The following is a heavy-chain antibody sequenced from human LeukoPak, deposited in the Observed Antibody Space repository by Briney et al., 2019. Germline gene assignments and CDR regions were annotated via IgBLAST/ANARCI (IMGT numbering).Heavy chain of an antibody. CDR2: ISYAGNTHTGST. J-gene: IGHJ4*02. V-gene: IGHV4-34*01. Sequence: SETLSLTCDVSGGSFSSYSWNWIRQPPGKGLEWIAEISYAGNTHTGSTSYSASLKSRVTISVDTPKNQFSLHLSTVTAADAGVYYCARGFSGFWEFDSWGQGTLVTVSS. CDR1: GGSFSSYS. D-gene: IGHD1-14*01. CDR3: ARGFSGFWEFDS.